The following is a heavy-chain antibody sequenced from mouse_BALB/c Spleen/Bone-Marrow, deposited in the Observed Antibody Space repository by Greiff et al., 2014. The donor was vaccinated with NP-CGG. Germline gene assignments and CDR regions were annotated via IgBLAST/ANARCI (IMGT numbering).Heavy chain of an antibody. V-gene: IGHV1-4*02. CDR1: GYTFTSYT. Sequence: QVQLQQSAAELARPGASVKMSCKASGYTFTSYTMHWVKQRPGQGLEWIGYINHSSGYTEYIQKFKDKTTLTADKSSSSAYMQLSSLTSEDFAVYYCARSYGNYLYFDYWGQGTALTVAS. CDR2: INHSSGYT. D-gene: IGHD2-10*02. J-gene: IGHJ2*01. CDR3: ARSYGNYLYFDY.